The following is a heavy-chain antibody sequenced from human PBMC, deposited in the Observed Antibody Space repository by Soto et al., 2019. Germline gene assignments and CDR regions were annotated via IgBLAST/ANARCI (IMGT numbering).Heavy chain of an antibody. CDR2: ISSSSSYI. Sequence: GGSLRLSCAAPGFTFSSYSMNWVRQAPGKGLEWVSSISSSSSYIYYADSVKGRFTISRDNAKNSLYLQMNSLRAEDTAVYYCARDPRIAAIGMDVWGQGTTVTVSS. CDR1: GFTFSSYS. CDR3: ARDPRIAAIGMDV. V-gene: IGHV3-21*01. J-gene: IGHJ6*02. D-gene: IGHD6-13*01.